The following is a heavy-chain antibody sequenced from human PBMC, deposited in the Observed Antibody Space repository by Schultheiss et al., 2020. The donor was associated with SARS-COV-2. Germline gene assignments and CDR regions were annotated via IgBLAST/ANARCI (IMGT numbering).Heavy chain of an antibody. V-gene: IGHV3-48*04. CDR3: ARARGNYYFDAFDI. CDR1: GFTFSSIS. J-gene: IGHJ3*02. Sequence: GGSLRLSCADSGFTFSSISMSWVRQAPGKGLEWVSYISSSGSTIYYADSVKGRFTISRDNAKNSLYLQMNSLRAEDTAVYYCARARGNYYFDAFDIWGQGTMVTVSS. D-gene: IGHD1-26*01. CDR2: ISSSGSTI.